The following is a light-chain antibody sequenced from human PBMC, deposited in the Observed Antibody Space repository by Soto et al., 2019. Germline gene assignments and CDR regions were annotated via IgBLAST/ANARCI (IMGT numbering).Light chain of an antibody. J-gene: IGKJ2*01. Sequence: DIQMTQSPSTLSAFVGDRVTITCRASQSVSSSLAWYQQKPGKAPKLLIYDASTLESGVPSRFSGSGYGTEVTLTINSLQPGDFAPYYCQQYESFSPYTFGQGTRLEIK. CDR2: DAS. V-gene: IGKV1-5*01. CDR1: QSVSSS. CDR3: QQYESFSPYT.